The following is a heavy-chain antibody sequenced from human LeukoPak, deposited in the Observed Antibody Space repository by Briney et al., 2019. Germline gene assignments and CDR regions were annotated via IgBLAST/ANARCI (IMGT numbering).Heavy chain of an antibody. V-gene: IGHV3-30*02. CDR1: GFSFSTYG. D-gene: IGHD1-26*01. CDR2: IRYDGSNK. CDR3: AKDGGSYFDY. Sequence: GGSLRLSCAASGFSFSTYGMHWVRQAPGKGLEGVALIRYDGSNKYYADSVKGRLTISRDNSKNTLYLQVNSLRAEDTAVYYCAKDGGSYFDYLGQGTLVTVSS. J-gene: IGHJ4*02.